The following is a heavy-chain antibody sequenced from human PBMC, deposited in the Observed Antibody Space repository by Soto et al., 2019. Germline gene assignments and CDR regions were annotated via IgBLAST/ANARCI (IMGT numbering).Heavy chain of an antibody. J-gene: IGHJ6*02. CDR2: ISPNGQGI. Sequence: PGGSLRLSCGVSGFTVTSNGVSWVRQAPGKGLEWVSAISPNGQGIWYADSVKGRFTISRENAKNSLYLQMNSLRAGDTAVYYCAREDTTHGGMDVWGQGTTVTVSS. D-gene: IGHD1-1*01. V-gene: IGHV3-23*01. CDR3: AREDTTHGGMDV. CDR1: GFTVTSNG.